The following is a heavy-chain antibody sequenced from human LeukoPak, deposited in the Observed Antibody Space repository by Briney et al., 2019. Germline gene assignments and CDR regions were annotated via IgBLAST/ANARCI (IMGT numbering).Heavy chain of an antibody. Sequence: ASVKVSCKASGYTFTSYDINWVRQATGQGLEWMGWMNPNSGNTGYAQKFQGRVTITRNTSISTAYMELSSLRSEDTAVYYCARVGWAARPAGYYYYMDVWGKGTTVTVSS. CDR1: GYTFTSYD. J-gene: IGHJ6*03. V-gene: IGHV1-8*03. CDR3: ARVGWAARPAGYYYYMDV. CDR2: MNPNSGNT. D-gene: IGHD6-6*01.